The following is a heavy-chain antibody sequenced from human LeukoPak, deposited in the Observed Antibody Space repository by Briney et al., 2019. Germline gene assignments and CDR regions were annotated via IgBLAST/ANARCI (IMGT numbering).Heavy chain of an antibody. V-gene: IGHV7-4-1*02. D-gene: IGHD4-17*01. CDR3: ARDAYGDYVPHPRNNWFDP. J-gene: IGHJ5*02. CDR1: GYTFTGYY. CDR2: INTNTGNP. Sequence: ASVKVSCKASGYTFTGYYMHWVRQAPGQGLEWMGWINTNTGNPTYAQGFTGRFVFSLDTSVSTAYLQISSLKAEDTAVYYCARDAYGDYVPHPRNNWFDPWGQGTLVTVSS.